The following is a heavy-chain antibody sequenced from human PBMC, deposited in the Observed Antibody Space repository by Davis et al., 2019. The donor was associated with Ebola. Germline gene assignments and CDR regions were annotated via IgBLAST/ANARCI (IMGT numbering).Heavy chain of an antibody. CDR1: GYTFTNYG. Sequence: AASVKVSCKASGYTFTNYGVTWVRQAPGQGLEWMGWISAYKGNTNYAQKVQDRLTMITDISTNTAYMELSSLRSEDTAVYYCARADCSSTSCYALLGNWFDPWGQGTLVTVSS. CDR2: ISAYKGNT. D-gene: IGHD2-2*01. CDR3: ARADCSSTSCYALLGNWFDP. J-gene: IGHJ5*02. V-gene: IGHV1-18*01.